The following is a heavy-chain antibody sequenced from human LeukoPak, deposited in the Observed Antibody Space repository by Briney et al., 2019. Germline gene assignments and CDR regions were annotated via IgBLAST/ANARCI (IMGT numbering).Heavy chain of an antibody. V-gene: IGHV4-4*07. J-gene: IGHJ6*02. Sequence: SETLSLTCLVSGGSLSSYYWSWIRPAAGKGLEWVGHISNTGSTNFNPSLKSRVTMSLDTSKNRIAQRLTSVTAADTAIYYCARDTDEGSCSPTTCHGLDVWGQGTTVIVSS. D-gene: IGHD2-2*01. CDR1: GGSLSSYY. CDR2: ISNTGST. CDR3: ARDTDEGSCSPTTCHGLDV.